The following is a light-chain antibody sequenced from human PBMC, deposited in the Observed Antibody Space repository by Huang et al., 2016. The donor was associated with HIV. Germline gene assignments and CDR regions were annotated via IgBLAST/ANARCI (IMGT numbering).Light chain of an antibody. J-gene: IGKJ1*01. CDR3: QQYGSSPTT. Sequence: EILLTQSPGTLSLSPGERATLTCRASQSVGRSSLAWYQQQPGREPTLLIYDAYRRASDIPDRFSGSGSGTDFTLTITRLEPQDCAVYYCQQYGSSPTTCGQGTKVEI. CDR1: QSVGRSS. CDR2: DAY. V-gene: IGKV3-20*01.